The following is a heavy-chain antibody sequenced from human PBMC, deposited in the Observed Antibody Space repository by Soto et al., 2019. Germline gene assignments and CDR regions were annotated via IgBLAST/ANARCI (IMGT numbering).Heavy chain of an antibody. Sequence: GGSLRLSCAASGFTVSSNYMSWVRQAPGKGLEWVSVIYSGGSTYYADSVKGRFTISRHNSKNTLYLQMNSLRAEDTAVYYCARLTDYGSGSHIKTYYYYYMDVWGKGTTVTVSS. D-gene: IGHD3-10*01. CDR3: ARLTDYGSGSHIKTYYYYYMDV. CDR1: GFTVSSNY. J-gene: IGHJ6*03. V-gene: IGHV3-53*04. CDR2: IYSGGST.